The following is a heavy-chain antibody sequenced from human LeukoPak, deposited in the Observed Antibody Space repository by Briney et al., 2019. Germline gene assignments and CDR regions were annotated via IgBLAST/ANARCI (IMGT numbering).Heavy chain of an antibody. CDR3: ARDRATVYFDY. V-gene: IGHV3-33*01. J-gene: IGHJ4*02. CDR1: GFTFSNFG. CDR2: IWNDGSNQ. Sequence: GGSLRLSCAASGFTFSNFGMHWVHQAPGKGLQWVALIWNDGSNQYYADSVKGRFTISRDSSRNTLYLQMNSLRAEDTAIYYCARDRATVYFDYWGQGTLVTVSS. D-gene: IGHD4-17*01.